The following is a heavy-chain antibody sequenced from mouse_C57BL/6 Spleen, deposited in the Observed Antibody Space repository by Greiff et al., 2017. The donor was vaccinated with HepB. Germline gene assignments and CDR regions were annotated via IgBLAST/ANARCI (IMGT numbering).Heavy chain of an antibody. CDR3: ARDRGSSPLYAMDY. CDR1: GFTFSSYA. J-gene: IGHJ4*01. V-gene: IGHV5-4*01. Sequence: EVKLMESGGGLVKPGGSLKLSCAASGFTFSSYAMSWVRQTPEKRLEWVATISDGGSYTYYPDNVKGRFTISRDNAKNNLYLQMSHLKSEDTAMYYCARDRGSSPLYAMDYWGQGTSVTVSS. D-gene: IGHD1-1*01. CDR2: ISDGGSYT.